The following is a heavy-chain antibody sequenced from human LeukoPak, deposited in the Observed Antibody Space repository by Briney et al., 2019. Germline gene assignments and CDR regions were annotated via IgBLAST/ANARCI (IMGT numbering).Heavy chain of an antibody. CDR1: GGSFSGYY. Sequence: PSETLSLTCAVYGGSFSGYYWSWIRQPPGKGLEWIGEINHSGSTNYNPSLKSRVTISVDTSKNQFSLKLSSVTAADTAVYYCARTVEPAVPFDYWGQGTLVTVSS. J-gene: IGHJ4*02. D-gene: IGHD2-2*01. CDR2: INHSGST. CDR3: ARTVEPAVPFDY. V-gene: IGHV4-34*01.